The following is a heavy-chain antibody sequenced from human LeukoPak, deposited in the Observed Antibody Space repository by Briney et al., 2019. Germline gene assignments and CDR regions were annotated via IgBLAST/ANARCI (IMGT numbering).Heavy chain of an antibody. CDR1: GFTFSRYG. D-gene: IGHD3-22*01. J-gene: IGHJ4*02. V-gene: IGHV3-23*01. CDR3: AKENDYDSQTHFHY. CDR2: IGRSGDDT. Sequence: GGSLRLSCAASGFTFSRYGMTWVRQAPGKGLKWVSAIGRSGDDTYYADSVKGRFTVSRDNSKNTLYLQMNSLRAEDTAVYYCAKENDYDSQTHFHYWGQGTLVTVSS.